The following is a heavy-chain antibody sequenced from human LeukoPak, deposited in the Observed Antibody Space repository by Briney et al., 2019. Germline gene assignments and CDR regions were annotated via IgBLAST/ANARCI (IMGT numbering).Heavy chain of an antibody. D-gene: IGHD3-22*01. Sequence: ASVKVSCKASGYTFTGYYMHWVRQASGQGLEWMGWINPNSGGTNYAQKFQGRVTMTRDTSISTAYMELSRLRSDDTAVYYCARETAHYYDSSGYENWFDPWGQGTLVTVSS. V-gene: IGHV1-2*02. CDR3: ARETAHYYDSSGYENWFDP. CDR1: GYTFTGYY. J-gene: IGHJ5*02. CDR2: INPNSGGT.